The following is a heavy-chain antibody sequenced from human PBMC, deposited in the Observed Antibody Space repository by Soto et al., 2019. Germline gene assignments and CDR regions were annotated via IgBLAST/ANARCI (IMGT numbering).Heavy chain of an antibody. CDR1: GGTFSSYA. J-gene: IGHJ4*02. CDR3: AFGLASTTSCWFGGY. D-gene: IGHD2-2*01. Sequence: SVKVSCKASGGTFSSYAISWVRQAPGQGLEWMGGIIPIFGTANYAQKFQGRVTITADESTSTADMELSSLRSEDTAVYYCAFGLASTTSCWFGGYWGQGTLVAVSA. V-gene: IGHV1-69*13. CDR2: IIPIFGTA.